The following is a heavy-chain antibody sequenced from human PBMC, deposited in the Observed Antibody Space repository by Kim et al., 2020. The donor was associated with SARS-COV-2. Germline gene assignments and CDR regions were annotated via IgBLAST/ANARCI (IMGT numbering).Heavy chain of an antibody. CDR2: INTDTGSP. V-gene: IGHV7-4-1*02. D-gene: IGHD3-16*02. CDR3: ARVVWGGYRYIDS. Sequence: ASVKVSCKASGYTFTNHAINWVRQAPGRGLEWMGWINTDTGSPTYAPDFTGRFVFSLDTSVSTAYLQIISLEAEDTALDYCARVVWGGYRYIDSWGQGTL. CDR1: GYTFTNHA. J-gene: IGHJ4*02.